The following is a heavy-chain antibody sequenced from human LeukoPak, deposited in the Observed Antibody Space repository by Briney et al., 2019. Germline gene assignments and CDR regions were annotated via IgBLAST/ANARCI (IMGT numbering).Heavy chain of an antibody. CDR2: IYPADSDT. V-gene: IGHV5-51*01. J-gene: IGHJ4*02. CDR1: GYSFTYYW. CDR3: ARRGYCSGGSCPGVLDS. Sequence: GESLKISCKGSGYSFTYYWIGWVRQMPGKGLEWMGIIYPADSDTRYSPSFQGQVTISADKSTSTAYLQWSSLKASDTAMYYCARRGYCSGGSCPGVLDSWGQGTLVTVSS. D-gene: IGHD2-15*01.